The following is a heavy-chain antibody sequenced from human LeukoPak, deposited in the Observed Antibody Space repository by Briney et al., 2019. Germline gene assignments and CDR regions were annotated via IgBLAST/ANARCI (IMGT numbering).Heavy chain of an antibody. CDR2: ISHSGET. D-gene: IGHD3-3*01. CDR3: ARDGDYDFWSGYHYYFDY. J-gene: IGHJ4*02. V-gene: IGHV4-34*01. Sequence: SETLSLTCAVYGGSFSGNYWSWIRQPPGEGLEWIGEISHSGETKYNPSLKSRVTISVDTSKNQFSLKLSSVTAADTAVCYCARDGDYDFWSGYHYYFDYWGQGTPVTVSS. CDR1: GGSFSGNY.